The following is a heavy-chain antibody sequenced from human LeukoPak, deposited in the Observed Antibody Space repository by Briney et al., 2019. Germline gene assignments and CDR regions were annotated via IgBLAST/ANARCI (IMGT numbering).Heavy chain of an antibody. Sequence: PGGSLRLSCAASGFTFSSYAMSWVRQAPGKGLEWVSSISSSSSYIYYADSVKGRFTISRDNAKNSLYLQMNSLRAEDTAAYYCARESRRVGEGDFDYWGQGTLVTVSS. CDR2: ISSSSSYI. CDR3: ARESRRVGEGDFDY. D-gene: IGHD1-26*01. CDR1: GFTFSSYA. V-gene: IGHV3-21*01. J-gene: IGHJ4*02.